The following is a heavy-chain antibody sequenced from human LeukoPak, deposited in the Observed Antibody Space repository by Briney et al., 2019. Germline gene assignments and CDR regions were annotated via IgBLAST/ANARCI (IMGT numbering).Heavy chain of an antibody. D-gene: IGHD3-10*01. CDR1: GYTFTSYD. V-gene: IGHV1-69*13. J-gene: IGHJ4*02. CDR2: IIPIFGTA. Sequence: EASVKVSCKASGYTFTSYDISWVRQAPGQGLEWMGGIIPIFGTANYAQKFQGRVTITADESTSTAYMELSSLRSEDTAVYYCARGVTMVRGHFDYWGQGTLVTVSS. CDR3: ARGVTMVRGHFDY.